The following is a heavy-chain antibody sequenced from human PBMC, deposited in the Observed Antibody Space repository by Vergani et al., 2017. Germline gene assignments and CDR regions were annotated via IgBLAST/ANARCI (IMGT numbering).Heavy chain of an antibody. CDR3: AKARDPNCKGGNCYSYYYGLDL. CDR1: GFTFSSYA. CDR2: ISGSGGNT. Sequence: EVQLLQSGGGVIQPGGSVRLSCAASGFTFSSYAMTWVRLAPGKGLQWVSAISGSGGNTFYTDSVKGRFTISRANSKDTLYLQMNSLRVEDTAIYYCAKARDPNCKGGNCYSYYYGLDLWGQGTTVTVSS. J-gene: IGHJ6*02. D-gene: IGHD2-21*01. V-gene: IGHV3-23*01.